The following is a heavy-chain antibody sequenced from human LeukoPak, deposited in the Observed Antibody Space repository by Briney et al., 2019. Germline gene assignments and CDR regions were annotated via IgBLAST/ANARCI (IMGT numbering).Heavy chain of an antibody. CDR2: INPNNGGT. Sequence: ASVKVSCKASGYTFTGYYMQWVRQAPGQGREWMGWINPNNGGTNYAQKFQGRVTMTRDTSISTAYMELSRLTSDDTAVYYCARGRGTTSSNFDYWGQGTRVTVSS. V-gene: IGHV1-2*02. D-gene: IGHD2-2*01. J-gene: IGHJ4*02. CDR3: ARGRGTTSSNFDY. CDR1: GYTFTGYY.